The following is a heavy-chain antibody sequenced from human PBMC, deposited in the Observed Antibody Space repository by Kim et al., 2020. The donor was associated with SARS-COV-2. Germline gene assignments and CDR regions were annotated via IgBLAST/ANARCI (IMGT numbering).Heavy chain of an antibody. CDR3: ARVSDITVFRGVLHANWFNR. CDR1: GYIFKNYW. CDR2: IYPADSDT. J-gene: IGHJ5*02. D-gene: IGHD3-10*01. Sequence: GESLKISCQGSGYIFKNYWIGWVRQMPGRGPEWMGIIYPADSDTKYSPSFQGQVSISVDKSISTTYLQWSSLKASDTGIYYCARVSDITVFRGVLHANWFNRWRQGT. V-gene: IGHV5-51*01.